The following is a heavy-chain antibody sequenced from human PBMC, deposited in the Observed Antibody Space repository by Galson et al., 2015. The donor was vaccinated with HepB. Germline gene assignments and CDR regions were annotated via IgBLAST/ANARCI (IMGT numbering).Heavy chain of an antibody. Sequence: SLRLSCAASGFILSNSDMNWVRQAPGKGLEWVSGISGGGGTISYADSVKGRFTISRDSSKNTLDLQMDSLRAGDTAVYYCAIGLYSSGWYRGFDYWGQGTLVTVSS. V-gene: IGHV3-23*01. CDR1: GFILSNSD. J-gene: IGHJ4*02. CDR3: AIGLYSSGWYRGFDY. CDR2: ISGGGGTI. D-gene: IGHD6-19*01.